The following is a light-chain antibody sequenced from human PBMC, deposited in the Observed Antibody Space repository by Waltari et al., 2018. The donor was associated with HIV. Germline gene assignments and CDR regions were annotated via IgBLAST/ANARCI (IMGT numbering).Light chain of an antibody. V-gene: IGKV1-9*01. CDR2: AAS. CDR3: QQLNTYPPWT. J-gene: IGKJ1*01. CDR1: QGINSF. Sequence: EIQLTQSPSFLSASVGDRVTISCRASQGINSFLAWYQQKPGKAPNLLIYAASTLQNGVPSRFSGSGSGTEFTLTINSLQPEDFATYFCQQLNTYPPWTFGQGTKVEVK.